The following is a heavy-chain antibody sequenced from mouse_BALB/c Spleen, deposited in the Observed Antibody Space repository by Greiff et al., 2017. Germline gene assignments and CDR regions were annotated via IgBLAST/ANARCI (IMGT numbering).Heavy chain of an antibody. V-gene: IGHV5-9-3*01. D-gene: IGHD2-1*01. CDR1: GFTFSSYA. CDR3: ARQGDGNYYYFDY. Sequence: EVNVVESGGGLVKPGGSLKLSCAASGFTFSSYAMSWVRQTPEKRLEWVATISSGGSYTYYPDSVKGRFTISRDNAKNTLYLQMSSLRSEDTAMYYCARQGDGNYYYFDYWGQGTTLTVSS. CDR2: ISSGGSYT. J-gene: IGHJ2*01.